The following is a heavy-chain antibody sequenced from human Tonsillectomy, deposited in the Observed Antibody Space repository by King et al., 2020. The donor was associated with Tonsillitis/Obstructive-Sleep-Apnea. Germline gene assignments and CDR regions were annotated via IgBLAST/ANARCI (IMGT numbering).Heavy chain of an antibody. V-gene: IGHV1-18*01. CDR2: ISAFNGNT. D-gene: IGHD3-3*01. Sequence: QLVQSGAEVRKPGASVKVSCKASGYTFTSYGITWVRQAPGQGLEWMGWISAFNGNTNYTQKLQGRVTMTTDTSTSTAYMELRGLRSDDTAVYYCAREAVLDFWSGPSLNYYFYYMDVWGKGTTVTVSS. J-gene: IGHJ6*03. CDR1: GYTFTSYG. CDR3: AREAVLDFWSGPSLNYYFYYMDV.